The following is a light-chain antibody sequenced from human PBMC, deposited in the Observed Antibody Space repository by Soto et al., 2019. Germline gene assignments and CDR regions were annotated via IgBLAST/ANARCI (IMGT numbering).Light chain of an antibody. CDR1: QSISSN. J-gene: IGKJ4*01. CDR3: QQYNNWPRAT. Sequence: IVMTQSPATLSWSPGERATLACRASQSISSNLAWYQQKPGQAPRLLMFRTSSRATGFPARFSGSGSGTEFNLTISSLQFEDFGVYYCQQYNNWPRATFGGGTKVDIK. CDR2: RTS. V-gene: IGKV3-15*01.